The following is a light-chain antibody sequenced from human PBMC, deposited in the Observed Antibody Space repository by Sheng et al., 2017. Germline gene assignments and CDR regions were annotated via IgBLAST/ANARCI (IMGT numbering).Light chain of an antibody. CDR3: HVWDSSSNHVV. J-gene: IGLJ2*01. V-gene: IGLV3-21*02. CDR2: MIP. CDR1: SIGDKV. Sequence: SYVLTQAPSVSVAPGQTARITXGGNSIGDKVAHWYQQSQARPLCWSSMMIPTGPQGSLSDSLVPTLGTRPLTISRVEAGDEADYYCHVWDSSSNHVVFGGGTKLTVL.